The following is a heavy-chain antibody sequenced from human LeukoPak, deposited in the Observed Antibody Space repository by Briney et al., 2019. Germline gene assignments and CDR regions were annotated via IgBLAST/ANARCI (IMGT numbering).Heavy chain of an antibody. CDR1: GGSISSHY. D-gene: IGHD5-24*01. CDR3: ARGPGMATIKD. CDR2: IYYSGST. V-gene: IGHV4-59*11. J-gene: IGHJ4*02. Sequence: PPETLSLTCIVSGGSISSHYWSWIRQPPGKGLECIGNIYYSGSTNYNPSLKSRVTISIDTSKNQFSLKLSSVTAADTAVYYCARGPGMATIKDWGQGTLVTVSS.